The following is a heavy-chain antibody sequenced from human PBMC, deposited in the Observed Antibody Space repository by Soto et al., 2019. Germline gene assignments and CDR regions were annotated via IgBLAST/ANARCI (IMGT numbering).Heavy chain of an antibody. D-gene: IGHD1-1*01. CDR1: GYTFTTYD. CDR3: AKVLCANITPLEPDHDACEV. J-gene: IGHJ3*01. CDR2: INTGNGNT. V-gene: IGHV1-3*04. Sequence: QVHVVQSGAELQKPGASVKVSCKTSGYTFTTYDIHWARQAPGQGLEWMGWINTGNGNTKYSQKFQGRVTITRDTSATTAYRELSSLTSEDTAVYYCAKVLCANITPLEPDHDACEVWGQGTMVTVSS.